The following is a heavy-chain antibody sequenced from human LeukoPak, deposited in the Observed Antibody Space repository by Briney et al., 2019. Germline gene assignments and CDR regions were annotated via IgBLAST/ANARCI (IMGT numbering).Heavy chain of an antibody. V-gene: IGHV6-1*01. CDR3: VRGGSSGWPFDY. CDR1: GDSVSSNTAA. CDR2: TYYRAKWFN. J-gene: IGHJ4*02. D-gene: IGHD6-19*01. Sequence: SQTLSLTYVISGDSVSSNTAAWNWIRQSPSRGLEWLGRTYYRAKWFNDHAVSVKSRIIINPDTSKNQFSLRLNSVTPEDTAVYYCVRGGSSGWPFDYWGQGTLVTVSS.